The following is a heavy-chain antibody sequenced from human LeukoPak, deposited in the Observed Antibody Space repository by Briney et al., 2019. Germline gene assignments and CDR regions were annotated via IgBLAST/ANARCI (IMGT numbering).Heavy chain of an antibody. CDR1: GGSISSYY. Sequence: SETLSLTCTVSGGSISSYYWSWIRQPPGKGLEWIGYIYYSGSTNYNPSLKSRVTISVDTSKNQFSLKLSSVTAADAAVYYCARASSSWSLVDYWGQGTPVTVSS. V-gene: IGHV4-59*01. CDR3: ARASSSWSLVDY. D-gene: IGHD6-13*01. J-gene: IGHJ4*02. CDR2: IYYSGST.